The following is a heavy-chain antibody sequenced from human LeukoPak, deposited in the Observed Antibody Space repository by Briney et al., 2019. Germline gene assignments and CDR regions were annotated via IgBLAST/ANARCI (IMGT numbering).Heavy chain of an antibody. Sequence: TSETLSLTCTVSGYSISSGYYWGWIRQPPGKGLEWIGSIYHSGSTYYNPSLKSRVTISVDTSKNQFSLKLSSVTAADTAVYYCARDGVAVAGLLNWGQGTLVTVSS. CDR2: IYHSGST. D-gene: IGHD6-19*01. CDR1: GYSISSGYY. J-gene: IGHJ4*02. V-gene: IGHV4-38-2*02. CDR3: ARDGVAVAGLLN.